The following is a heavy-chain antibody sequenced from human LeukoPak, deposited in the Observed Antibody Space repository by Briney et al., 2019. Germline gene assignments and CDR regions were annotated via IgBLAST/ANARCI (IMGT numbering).Heavy chain of an antibody. J-gene: IGHJ4*02. V-gene: IGHV4-4*07. CDR1: GDPNNTYY. D-gene: IGHD6-19*01. CDR2: IHTSGST. Sequence: PSETLSLTCTVSGDPNNTYYWTWIRQPAGKGLEWIGRIHTSGSTNYNPSLKSRVAMSVDTSKNQLFLKLSSLTAADTAVYYCARGAMAVAGRVFDYWGQGTLVTVSS. CDR3: ARGAMAVAGRVFDY.